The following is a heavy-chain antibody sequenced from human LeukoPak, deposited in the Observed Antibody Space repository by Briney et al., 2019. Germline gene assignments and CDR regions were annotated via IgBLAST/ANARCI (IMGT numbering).Heavy chain of an antibody. J-gene: IGHJ6*01. CDR2: TLWYGVMA. Sequence: AGSLTPSSQPSAPTFDESVMSCVRHPPGGGLEWDARTLWYGVMAGYVASVKGSFTISRDNAMNSLDLQRNSVRPDDTALYYCVRVLGCALGSSSVTSYCGLDVWGQGTTVIVSS. V-gene: IGHV3-20*04. CDR3: VRVLGCALGSSSVTSYCGLDV. D-gene: IGHD3-10*01. CDR1: APTFDESV.